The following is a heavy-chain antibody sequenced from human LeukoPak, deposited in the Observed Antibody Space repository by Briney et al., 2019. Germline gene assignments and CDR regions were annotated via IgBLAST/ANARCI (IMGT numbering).Heavy chain of an antibody. J-gene: IGHJ4*02. CDR2: ISSEGRST. V-gene: IGHV3-64D*06. CDR3: VSRDGCGY. CDR1: GFTFSTYS. D-gene: IGHD2-21*01. Sequence: PGGSPRHFCSASGFTFSTYSMHWGRQAPGKGLQYVSAISSEGRSTYYAASVKGRFTISRDNSKNTLYLQMSSLRAEDTAVYYCVSRDGCGYWGQGNLVSVSS.